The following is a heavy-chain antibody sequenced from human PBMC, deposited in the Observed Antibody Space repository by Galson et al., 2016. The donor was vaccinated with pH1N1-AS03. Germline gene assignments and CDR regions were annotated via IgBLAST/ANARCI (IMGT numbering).Heavy chain of an antibody. J-gene: IGHJ5*02. CDR3: AGRANWGFTGRQNWFDP. CDR1: GGSFSGYS. D-gene: IGHD7-27*01. Sequence: ETLSLTCAVYGGSFSGYSCSWIRQSPGKGLEWIGEINHSGSTNYNPSLKNRVTISVDTSTNQFSLNLTSVTAADTAVYYCAGRANWGFTGRQNWFDPWGQGTLVTVSS. V-gene: IGHV4-34*01. CDR2: INHSGST.